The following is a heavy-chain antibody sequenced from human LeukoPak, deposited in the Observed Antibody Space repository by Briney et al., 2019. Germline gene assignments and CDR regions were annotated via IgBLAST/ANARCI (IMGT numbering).Heavy chain of an antibody. V-gene: IGHV4-38-2*02. J-gene: IGHJ4*02. D-gene: IGHD1/OR15-1a*01. CDR2: IYHSGST. Sequence: SETLSLTCTVSAYSISSGYYWGWIRQPPGKGLEWIGNIYHSGSTYYNPSLKSRVTISLDTPKNQFSLKVNFVTAADTAVYYCARGTTASDLDGTAYWGQGTLVTVSS. CDR1: AYSISSGYY. CDR3: ARGTTASDLDGTAY.